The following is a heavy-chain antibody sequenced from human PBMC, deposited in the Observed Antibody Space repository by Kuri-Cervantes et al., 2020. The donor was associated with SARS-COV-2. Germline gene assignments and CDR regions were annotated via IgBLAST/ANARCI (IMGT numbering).Heavy chain of an antibody. J-gene: IGHJ4*02. Sequence: GESLKISCAASGFIFSNYAMHWVRQASGKGLEWVAIISYDGGYENYADAVQVRFTISRDNDKHTLSWQVKSVKTEDTAVYYCARDPYVGSGYYLLDFWGQGTLVTVSS. CDR2: ISYDGGYE. V-gene: IGHV3-30*03. D-gene: IGHD3-22*01. CDR3: ARDPYVGSGYYLLDF. CDR1: GFIFSNYA.